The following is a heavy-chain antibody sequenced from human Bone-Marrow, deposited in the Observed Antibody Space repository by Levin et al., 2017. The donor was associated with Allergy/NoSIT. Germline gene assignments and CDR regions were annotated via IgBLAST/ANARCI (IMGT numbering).Heavy chain of an antibody. V-gene: IGHV3-7*01. CDR2: IKEDGSEK. CDR1: GFTFSSYW. Sequence: PGGSLRLSCAASGFTFSSYWMTWVRQAPGKGLEWVANIKEDGSEKHYVDSVKGRFTISRDNAKNSLYLQMNILRAEDTAVYYCARDPPQWELPLDYWGQGTLVTVSS. J-gene: IGHJ4*02. D-gene: IGHD1-26*01. CDR3: ARDPPQWELPLDY.